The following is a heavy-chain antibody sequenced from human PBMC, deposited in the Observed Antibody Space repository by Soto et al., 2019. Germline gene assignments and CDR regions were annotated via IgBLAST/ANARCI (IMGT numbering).Heavy chain of an antibody. CDR1: GYTFTSYG. Sequence: QVQLVQSGAEVKKPGASVKVSCKASGYTFTSYGISWVRQAPGQGLEWMGRISAYNGNTDYAQKLQGRVTMTTDTSTSTAYTELRSLRSDGTAVYALARVVGDLGHWFDPWGQGTLVTVSS. V-gene: IGHV1-18*01. J-gene: IGHJ5*02. D-gene: IGHD1-26*01. CDR2: ISAYNGNT. CDR3: ARVVGDLGHWFDP.